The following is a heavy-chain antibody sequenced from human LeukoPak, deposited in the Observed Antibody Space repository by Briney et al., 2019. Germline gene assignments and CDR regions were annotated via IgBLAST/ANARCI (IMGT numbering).Heavy chain of an antibody. D-gene: IGHD1-26*01. J-gene: IGHJ4*02. Sequence: PSETLSLTCTLSGGSIRGYYWSWIRQPPGKGLEWIGYIYYSGNTNYNPSLKSRVTISVDTSKNQFSLKLSSVTAADTAVYYCARGSGSLFDYWGQGTLVTVSS. CDR2: IYYSGNT. CDR1: GGSIRGYY. V-gene: IGHV4-59*01. CDR3: ARGSGSLFDY.